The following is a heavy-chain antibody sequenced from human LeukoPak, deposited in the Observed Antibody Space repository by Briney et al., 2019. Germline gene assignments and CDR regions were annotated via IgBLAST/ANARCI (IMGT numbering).Heavy chain of an antibody. CDR2: IYYTGST. J-gene: IGHJ3*02. CDR1: GGSISSRSFF. D-gene: IGHD2-8*01. V-gene: IGHV4-39*07. CDR3: ASVSRVEFSSYINAFDI. Sequence: SETLSLTCTVSGGSISSRSFFWGWIRQPPGKGLEWVGSIYYTGSTYYSPSLKSRVTISLDMSKNQFSLILNSVIAADTAVYYCASVSRVEFSSYINAFDIWGQGTMVTVSS.